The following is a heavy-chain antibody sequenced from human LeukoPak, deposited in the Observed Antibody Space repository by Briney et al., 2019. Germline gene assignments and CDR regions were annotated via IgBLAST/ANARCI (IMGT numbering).Heavy chain of an antibody. D-gene: IGHD4-11*01. V-gene: IGHV7-4-1*02. Sequence: ASVTVSCKASGYTFTSYAMNWVRQAPGQGLEWMRWINTNTGNPTYAQGFTGRFVFSLDTSVSTTYLQISGLKAEDTALYYCARDSEYSSYYYYGMDVWGQGTTVTVSS. CDR1: GYTFTSYA. J-gene: IGHJ6*02. CDR2: INTNTGNP. CDR3: ARDSEYSSYYYYGMDV.